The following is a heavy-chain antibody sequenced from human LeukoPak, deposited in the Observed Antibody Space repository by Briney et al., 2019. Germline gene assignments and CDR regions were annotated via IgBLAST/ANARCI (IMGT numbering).Heavy chain of an antibody. D-gene: IGHD3-22*01. CDR2: ISYDGSNK. J-gene: IGHJ4*02. CDR1: GFTFSTYA. Sequence: GGSLRLSCAASGFTFSTYAMHWVRQAPGKGLEWVAVISYDGSNKYYADSVRGRFTISRDNSKNTLYLQMNSLRAEDTAVYYCAKDLYYYDSSGYYYGPRYFDYWGQGTLVTVSS. CDR3: AKDLYYYDSSGYYYGPRYFDY. V-gene: IGHV3-30*04.